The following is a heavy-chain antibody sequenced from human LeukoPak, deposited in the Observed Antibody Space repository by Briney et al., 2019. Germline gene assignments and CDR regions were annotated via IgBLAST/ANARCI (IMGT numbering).Heavy chain of an antibody. D-gene: IGHD6-13*01. CDR1: ELTFSRYS. Sequence: RGSLRLSCAASELTFSRYSMNWVRQAPGKGLEWVSSISSSSSYIYYADSVKGRFTISRDNAKNSLYLQMNSLRAEDTAVYYCARGEQQLTHDAFDIWGQGTMVTVSS. CDR3: ARGEQQLTHDAFDI. CDR2: ISSSSSYI. J-gene: IGHJ3*02. V-gene: IGHV3-21*01.